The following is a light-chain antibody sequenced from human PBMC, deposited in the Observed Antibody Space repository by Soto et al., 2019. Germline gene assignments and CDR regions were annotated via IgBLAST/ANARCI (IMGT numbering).Light chain of an antibody. V-gene: IGKV3D-20*02. Sequence: EIVLTQSPVTLSLSPGERATLSCRSSQSVSSTYLAWYQQKPGQAPRLLIYGASSRATGIPDRFSGSGSGTDFTLTISSLEPEDFAVYYCQQRSNWVTFGGGTKVDI. J-gene: IGKJ4*01. CDR2: GAS. CDR1: QSVSSTY. CDR3: QQRSNWVT.